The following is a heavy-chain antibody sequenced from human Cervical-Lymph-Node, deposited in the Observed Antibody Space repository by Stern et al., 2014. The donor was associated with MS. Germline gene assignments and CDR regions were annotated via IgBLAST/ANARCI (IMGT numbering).Heavy chain of an antibody. Sequence: QVTLKESGPTLVKPTQTLTLTCTFSGFSLNTSGEGVGWIRQPPGKALEWLAVIYWDADERYSPSLNSRLTITKDTSKNQVVLTMANMVPVDTGTYYCAHTTVTFDEAYGLDVWGQGTTVTVSS. D-gene: IGHD4-17*01. V-gene: IGHV2-5*02. CDR1: GFSLNTSGEG. CDR3: AHTTVTFDEAYGLDV. J-gene: IGHJ6*02. CDR2: IYWDADE.